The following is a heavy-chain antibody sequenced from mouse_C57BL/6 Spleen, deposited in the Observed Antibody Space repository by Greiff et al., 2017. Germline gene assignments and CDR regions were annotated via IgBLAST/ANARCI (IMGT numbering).Heavy chain of an antibody. V-gene: IGHV1-15*01. D-gene: IGHD2-1*01. CDR3: TSGGNYKYDY. J-gene: IGHJ2*01. CDR1: GYTFTDYE. CDR2: IDPETGGT. Sequence: QVQLQQSGAELVRPGASVTLSCKASGYTFTDYEMHWVKQTPVHGLEWIGAIDPETGGTAYNQKFKGKAILTADKSSSTAYMELRSLTSEDSAVYYCTSGGNYKYDYWSQGTTLTVSS.